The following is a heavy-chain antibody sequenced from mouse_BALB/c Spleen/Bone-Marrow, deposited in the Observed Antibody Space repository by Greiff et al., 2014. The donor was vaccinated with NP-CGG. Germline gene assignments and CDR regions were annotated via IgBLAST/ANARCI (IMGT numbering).Heavy chain of an antibody. J-gene: IGHJ1*01. Sequence: DLVKPGASVKLSCKTSGYTVTNYWINWIKQRPGQGLEWLGRIAPGSGSTYYNEMFKVKAPLTVDTSSSTAYIQLSSLSSEDSAVYFCARERYGYDGWYFDVWGAGTTVTVSS. D-gene: IGHD2-2*01. CDR2: IAPGSGST. V-gene: IGHV1S41*01. CDR1: GYTVTNYW. CDR3: ARERYGYDGWYFDV.